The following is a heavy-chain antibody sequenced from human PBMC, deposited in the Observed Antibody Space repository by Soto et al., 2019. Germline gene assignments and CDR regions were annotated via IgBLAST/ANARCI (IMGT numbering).Heavy chain of an antibody. V-gene: IGHV3-30*18. Sequence: GGSLRLSCAASGFTFSSSGMHWVRQAPGKGLEWVAVISYDGSNKYYADSVKGRFTISRDNSKNTLYLQMNSLRAEDTAVYYCAKVRNSRYCSSTSCYSPSGKAGTTGYLDYWGQGTLVTVSS. J-gene: IGHJ4*02. CDR3: AKVRNSRYCSSTSCYSPSGKAGTTGYLDY. CDR1: GFTFSSSG. D-gene: IGHD2-2*01. CDR2: ISYDGSNK.